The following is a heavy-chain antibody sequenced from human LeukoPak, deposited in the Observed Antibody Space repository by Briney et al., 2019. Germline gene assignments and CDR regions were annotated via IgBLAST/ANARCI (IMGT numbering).Heavy chain of an antibody. Sequence: PSETLSLTCTVSGGSISSYYWSWIRQPAGKGLEWIGRIYTSGSTNYSPSLKSRVTMSVDTSKNQFSLKLSSVTAADTAVYYCALYSSSSGFDYWGQGTLVTVSS. D-gene: IGHD6-6*01. J-gene: IGHJ4*02. V-gene: IGHV4-4*07. CDR2: IYTSGST. CDR3: ALYSSSSGFDY. CDR1: GGSISSYY.